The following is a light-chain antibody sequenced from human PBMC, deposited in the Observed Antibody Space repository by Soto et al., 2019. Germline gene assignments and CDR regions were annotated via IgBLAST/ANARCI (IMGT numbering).Light chain of an antibody. J-gene: IGKJ1*01. CDR3: QQRGHWPRT. CDR2: EAS. V-gene: IGKV3-11*01. Sequence: EVVFTQSPATMSLYPGEGATLSCRASQSVSTYLGWYQQKPGQAPRLLIFEASKRATGIPDRISGSGSGTDFTLTISSLEPEDFAVYYCQQRGHWPRTFGQGTKVDIK. CDR1: QSVSTY.